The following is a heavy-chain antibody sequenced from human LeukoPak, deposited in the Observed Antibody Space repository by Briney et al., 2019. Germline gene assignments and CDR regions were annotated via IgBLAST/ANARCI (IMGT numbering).Heavy chain of an antibody. J-gene: IGHJ4*02. V-gene: IGHV3-74*01. CDR3: AAGYCSSTSCYAAHY. CDR2: INSDGSST. Sequence: GGSLRLSCAASGFTFSSYWMHWVRHAPGKGLVWVSRINSDGSSTGYADSVKGRFTISRDNAKNTLYLQMNSLRAEDTAVYYCAAGYCSSTSCYAAHYWGQGTLVTVSS. D-gene: IGHD2-2*03. CDR1: GFTFSSYW.